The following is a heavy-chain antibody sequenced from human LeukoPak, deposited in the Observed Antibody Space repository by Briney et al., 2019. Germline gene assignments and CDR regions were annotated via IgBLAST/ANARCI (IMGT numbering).Heavy chain of an antibody. CDR3: ARDGGYDFWSGYYQDY. CDR1: GFTFSTYA. Sequence: GGSLRLSCAASGFTFSTYAMNWVRQAPGKGLEWVALISCDANIGSNKYYADSVKGRFTISRDNSKNTLYLQMNSLRAEDTAVYYCARDGGYDFWSGYYQDYWGQGTLVTVSS. J-gene: IGHJ4*02. CDR2: ISCDANIGSNK. V-gene: IGHV3-30-3*01. D-gene: IGHD3-3*01.